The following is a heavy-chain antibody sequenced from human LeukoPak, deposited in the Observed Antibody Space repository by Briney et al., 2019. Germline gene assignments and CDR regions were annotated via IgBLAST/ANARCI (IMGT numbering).Heavy chain of an antibody. CDR2: VNGDNSIT. Sequence: PGGSLRLSCPASGFTFSSYAMNWVRQAPGKGLEWVSAVNGDNSITKYADSVEGRFTISRDNSKNTLYLQMNSLRVDDTAIYYCAKGTTTPGFLDYWGQGTLVTVSS. D-gene: IGHD1-1*01. J-gene: IGHJ4*02. CDR3: AKGTTTPGFLDY. V-gene: IGHV3-23*01. CDR1: GFTFSSYA.